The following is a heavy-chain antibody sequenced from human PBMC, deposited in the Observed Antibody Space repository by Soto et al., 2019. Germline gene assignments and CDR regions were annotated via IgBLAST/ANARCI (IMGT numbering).Heavy chain of an antibody. CDR3: VRDLGWSPLWEY. D-gene: IGHD1-26*01. CDR1: GFTFSDYY. Sequence: QVHLVESGGGLVKPGGSLRLSCTASGFTFSDYYMSWIRQAPGEGLEWISYISSTSSYTDYAESVKGRFTISRDNAKNSLYLQMNSLRDEDTAVYYCVRDLGWSPLWEYWGQGTLVTVSS. J-gene: IGHJ4*02. CDR2: ISSTSSYT. V-gene: IGHV3-11*05.